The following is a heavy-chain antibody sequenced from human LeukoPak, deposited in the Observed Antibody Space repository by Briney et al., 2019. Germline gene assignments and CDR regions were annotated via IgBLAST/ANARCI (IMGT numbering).Heavy chain of an antibody. D-gene: IGHD5-12*01. J-gene: IGHJ4*02. V-gene: IGHV3-66*01. CDR1: GLTVNRRY. Sequence: GGSLRLSCVASGLTVNRRYMSWVRQAPGKGLEWVSVIYSGGSTYYAGSVRGRFTISRDNYKNTVYLQMNSVRVEDTALYYCATRPDGDDHSYFDFWGQGTLVIVSS. CDR3: ATRPDGDDHSYFDF. CDR2: IYSGGST.